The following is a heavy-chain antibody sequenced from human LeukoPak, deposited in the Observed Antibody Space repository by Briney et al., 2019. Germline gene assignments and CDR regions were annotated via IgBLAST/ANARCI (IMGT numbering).Heavy chain of an antibody. J-gene: IGHJ6*03. CDR1: GFTFSSYA. D-gene: IGHD4-17*01. V-gene: IGHV3-30*04. CDR3: ARRFYGRYDYYSMDV. Sequence: GRSLRLSCAASGFTFSSYAIHWVRQAPGKGLEWGAVISYDGNNKYYADSVKGRFTISRDNSKNTLYLQMNSLRAEDTAVYYCARRFYGRYDYYSMDVWGKGTTVTVSS. CDR2: ISYDGNNK.